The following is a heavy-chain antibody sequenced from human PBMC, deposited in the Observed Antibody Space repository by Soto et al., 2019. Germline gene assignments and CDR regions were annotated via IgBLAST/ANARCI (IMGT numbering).Heavy chain of an antibody. CDR3: AREPRIDAFDI. D-gene: IGHD2-15*01. Sequence: QVQLQESGPGLVKPSQTLSLTCTVSGGSINSGGYYWSWIRQHPGKGLEWIGYIYFSGSTYYNPSLKSRVTISVDTSKNQFALKLSSVTAADTAVYYCAREPRIDAFDIWGQGTMVTVSS. CDR1: GGSINSGGYY. J-gene: IGHJ3*02. CDR2: IYFSGST. V-gene: IGHV4-31*03.